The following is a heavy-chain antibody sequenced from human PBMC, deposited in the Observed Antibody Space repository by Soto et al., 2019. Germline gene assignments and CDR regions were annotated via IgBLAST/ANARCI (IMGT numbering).Heavy chain of an antibody. CDR3: ARVYSGYGTDAFDI. CDR1: GGSISSSSYY. D-gene: IGHD5-12*01. V-gene: IGHV4-39*01. CDR2: IYYSGST. J-gene: IGHJ3*02. Sequence: QLQLQESGPGLVKPSETLSLTCTVSGGSISSSSYYWGWIRQPPGKGLEWIGSIYYSGSTYYNPSLKSRVTISVDTSKNQFSLKLSSVTAADTAVYYCARVYSGYGTDAFDIWGQGTMLTVSS.